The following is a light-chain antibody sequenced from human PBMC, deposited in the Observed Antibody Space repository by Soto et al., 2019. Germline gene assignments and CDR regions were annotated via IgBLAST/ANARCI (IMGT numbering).Light chain of an antibody. J-gene: IGKJ1*01. Sequence: EIVLTQSPGTLSLSPGERATLSCRASQSVSSNYLAWYQHKSGQAPRLLIYGASSRATGIPDRFSGSGSGTDFTLTISRLEPEDFAVYFCQQYGSSPWTFGQGTKVEIK. CDR2: GAS. CDR1: QSVSSNY. CDR3: QQYGSSPWT. V-gene: IGKV3-20*01.